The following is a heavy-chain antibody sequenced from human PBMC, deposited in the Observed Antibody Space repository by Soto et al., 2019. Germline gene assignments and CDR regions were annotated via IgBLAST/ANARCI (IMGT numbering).Heavy chain of an antibody. CDR3: ARAMVVTQNWFDP. D-gene: IGHD2-21*02. Sequence: QVQLQESGPGLVKPSQTLSLTCTVSGGSISSGDYYWSWIRQPPGKGLEWIGYIYYSGSTYYNPALKSRVTISVDTSKNQFSLKLSSVTAADTAVYYCARAMVVTQNWFDPWGQGTLVTVSS. J-gene: IGHJ5*02. CDR2: IYYSGST. CDR1: GGSISSGDYY. V-gene: IGHV4-30-4*01.